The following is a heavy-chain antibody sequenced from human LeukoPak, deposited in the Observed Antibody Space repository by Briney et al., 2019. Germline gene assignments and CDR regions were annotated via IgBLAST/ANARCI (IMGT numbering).Heavy chain of an antibody. D-gene: IGHD3-10*01. CDR3: AKDLSGSPGYYYGMDV. Sequence: GGSLRLSCAASGFTFSSYAMSWVRQAPGKGLERVSAISGSGGSTYYADSVKGRFTIPRDNSKNTLYLQMNSLRAEDTAVYYCAKDLSGSPGYYYGMDVWGQGTTVTVSS. CDR1: GFTFSSYA. J-gene: IGHJ6*02. V-gene: IGHV3-23*01. CDR2: ISGSGGST.